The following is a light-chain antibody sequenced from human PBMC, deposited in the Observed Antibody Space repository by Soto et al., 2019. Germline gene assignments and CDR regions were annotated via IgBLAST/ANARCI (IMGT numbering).Light chain of an antibody. CDR3: QQYGDSPLT. CDR2: DAS. CDR1: QSVSSY. J-gene: IGKJ4*01. Sequence: EIAFTQSPATLSLSPGGRATLSCRASQSVSSYLAWYQQKPGQAPRLLIYDASKRATGIPARFSGSGFGTDYTLTISSLEPEDFAVYHCQQYGDSPLTFGGGTKVDIK. V-gene: IGKV3-11*01.